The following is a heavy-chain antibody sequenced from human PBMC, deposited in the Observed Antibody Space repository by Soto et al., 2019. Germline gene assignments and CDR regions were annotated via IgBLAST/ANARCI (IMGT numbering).Heavy chain of an antibody. D-gene: IGHD3-3*01. CDR1: EYTFTSYD. CDR2: MNPNSGNT. CDR3: ARADFWSGHTYYYYYMDV. Sequence: QVQLVQSGAEVKKPGASVKVSCKASEYTFTSYDINWVRQATGQGLEWMGWMNPNSGNTGYAQKFQGRVTMTRNTSISRAYMGLGSLRSEHTAVYFCARADFWSGHTYYYYYMDVWGKGTTVTVSS. V-gene: IGHV1-8*01. J-gene: IGHJ6*03.